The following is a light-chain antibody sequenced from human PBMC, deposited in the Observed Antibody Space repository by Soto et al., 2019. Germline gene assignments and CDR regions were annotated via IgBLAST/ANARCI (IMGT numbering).Light chain of an antibody. CDR1: QSISSY. Sequence: DIQMTQSPSSLSSSLGDSVTITCRASQSISSYLNWYQQKPGKAPKILIYAESSLQSGVPSRLSGSGSGTDLNLTISSLQPEDFATYYCQHYNSYSEACGQGTKVDIK. V-gene: IGKV1-39*01. J-gene: IGKJ1*01. CDR3: QHYNSYSEA. CDR2: AES.